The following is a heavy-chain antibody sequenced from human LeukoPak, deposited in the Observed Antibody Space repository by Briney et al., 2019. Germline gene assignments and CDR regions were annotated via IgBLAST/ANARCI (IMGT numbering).Heavy chain of an antibody. V-gene: IGHV3-21*01. CDR1: GFTFSSYS. CDR2: ISSSSYI. Sequence: GGSLRLSCAASGFTFSSYSMNWVRQAPGKGLEWVSSISSSSYIYYADSVKGRFTISRDNAKNSLYLQMNSLRAEDTAVYYCARDVSDTAMVAPEFDYWGQGTLVTVSS. D-gene: IGHD5-18*01. CDR3: ARDVSDTAMVAPEFDY. J-gene: IGHJ4*02.